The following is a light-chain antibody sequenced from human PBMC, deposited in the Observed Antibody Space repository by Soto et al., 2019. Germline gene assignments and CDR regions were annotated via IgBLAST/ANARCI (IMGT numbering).Light chain of an antibody. V-gene: IGKV3-15*01. Sequence: EILVTQSPATLSVSPGERVTLSCRASQSVTRDLAWYQQKPGQAPRRLIYGASTRATGIPARFSGSGSGTEFTLTINSLQSEDFAIYYCQQYRTFGQGTRVEIK. J-gene: IGKJ1*01. CDR1: QSVTRD. CDR3: QQYRT. CDR2: GAS.